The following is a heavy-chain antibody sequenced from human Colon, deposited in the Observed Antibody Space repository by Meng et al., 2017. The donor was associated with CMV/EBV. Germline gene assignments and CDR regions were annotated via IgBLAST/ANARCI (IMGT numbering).Heavy chain of an antibody. CDR2: IYTGGST. V-gene: IGHV3-53*01. J-gene: IGHJ4*02. D-gene: IGHD1-26*01. CDR1: GFTVSSNY. CDR3: ARDREFDY. Sequence: GESLKISCAASGFTVSSNYMSWVRQAPGKGLEWVSVIYTGGSTYYADSVKGRFTISRDNSKNTLYLQMNSLRAEDTAVYYCARDREFDYWGQGTLVTVSS.